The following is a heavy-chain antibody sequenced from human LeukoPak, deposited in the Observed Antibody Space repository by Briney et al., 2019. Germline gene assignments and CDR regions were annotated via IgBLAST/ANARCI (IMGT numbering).Heavy chain of an antibody. CDR2: INAGNGNT. V-gene: IGHV1-3*01. J-gene: IGHJ4*02. D-gene: IGHD2-21*01. Sequence: GASVKVSCKASGYTFTSYAMHWVRQAPGQRLEWMGWINAGNGNTKYSQKFQGRVTITRDTSASTAYMELSSLRSEDTAVYYCTRDKLVVAVGLPRYWGQGTLVTVSS. CDR1: GYTFTSYA. CDR3: TRDKLVVAVGLPRY.